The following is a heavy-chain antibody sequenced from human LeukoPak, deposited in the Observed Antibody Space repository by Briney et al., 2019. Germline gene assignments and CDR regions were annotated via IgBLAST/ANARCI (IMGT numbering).Heavy chain of an antibody. Sequence: PGGSLRLSCAASGFTFSTYGMHWVRQAPGKGLEWVTFIRSDGSNKYYADSVKGRFTISRDNSKNTLYLQMNSLRVEDTAVYYCAKDAQVYDIYGWRWFDPWGQGTLVTVSS. CDR2: IRSDGSNK. V-gene: IGHV3-30*02. D-gene: IGHD3-9*01. CDR1: GFTFSTYG. CDR3: AKDAQVYDIYGWRWFDP. J-gene: IGHJ5*02.